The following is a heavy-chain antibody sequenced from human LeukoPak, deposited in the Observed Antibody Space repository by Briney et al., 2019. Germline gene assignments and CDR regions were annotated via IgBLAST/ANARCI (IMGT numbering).Heavy chain of an antibody. CDR1: GYSFRDDY. V-gene: IGHV1-2*02. CDR3: ARDDASDPSASFDL. Sequence: ASVKVSCKASGYSFRDDYIYWMRQAPGQGLEWVGWNNPKSGGTKYAQKFRGRVTMTGDTSINTAYMELSSLRSDDTAVYYCARDDASDPSASFDLWGQGTMVTVSS. D-gene: IGHD1-26*01. J-gene: IGHJ3*01. CDR2: NNPKSGGT.